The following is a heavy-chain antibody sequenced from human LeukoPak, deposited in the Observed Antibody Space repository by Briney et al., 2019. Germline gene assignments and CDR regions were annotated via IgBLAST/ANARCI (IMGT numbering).Heavy chain of an antibody. Sequence: PGGSLRLSCAASGFTFSDSAIHWVRQPSGKGLEWVGRIRSKAHSYATGYAASVNGRFTNSRDDSKNRAYLQMNSLKTEDTAVYYCTRLDGDYRGYWGKGTLVTVS. CDR1: GFTFSDSA. D-gene: IGHD4-17*01. CDR2: IRSKAHSYAT. V-gene: IGHV3-73*01. J-gene: IGHJ4*02. CDR3: TRLDGDYRGY.